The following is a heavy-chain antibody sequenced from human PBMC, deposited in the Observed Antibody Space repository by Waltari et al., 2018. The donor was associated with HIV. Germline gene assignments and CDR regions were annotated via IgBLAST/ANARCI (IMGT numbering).Heavy chain of an antibody. V-gene: IGHV3-48*03. CDR2: ISSNVVAI. CDR3: ARDDFIFLSPFVI. J-gene: IGHJ3*02. CDR1: GWAREPDE. Sequence: DVQLVESGGELVQIGGSLRSAREGSGWAREPDEMNWVRQAPGKGLEWIAYISSNVVAIHYADSVRGRFTISRDNAKSSLYLQMNSLRGEDTAIYYCARDDFIFLSPFVIWC. D-gene: IGHD3-3*01.